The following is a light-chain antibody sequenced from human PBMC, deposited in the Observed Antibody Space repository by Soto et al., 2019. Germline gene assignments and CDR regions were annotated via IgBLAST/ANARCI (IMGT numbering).Light chain of an antibody. CDR2: GAS. Sequence: EIVMTQSPATLSVSPGERATLSCRASQRLGDNLAWYQQKPGQAPRLLIYGASGRATGIPDRFSGSGSGPEFTLSINSLQSDDFAVYYCQPYGSWPLTFGEGTKVDI. J-gene: IGKJ4*02. CDR1: QRLGDN. V-gene: IGKV3D-15*01. CDR3: QPYGSWPLT.